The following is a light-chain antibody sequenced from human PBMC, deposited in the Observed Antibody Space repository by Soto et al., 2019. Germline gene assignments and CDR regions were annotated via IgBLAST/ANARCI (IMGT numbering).Light chain of an antibody. CDR2: GAS. J-gene: IGKJ1*01. CDR1: QRVGSNY. Sequence: ILLTQTPGTLSLSPGDRPTLSCRASQRVGSNYLAWYKQKSGQPPRLIIHGASSRATGVPDRFSGSGSGTDFSLTISSLKSEDFEVYYCQQYDYWPRTFGQGTKVDI. CDR3: QQYDYWPRT. V-gene: IGKV3-20*01.